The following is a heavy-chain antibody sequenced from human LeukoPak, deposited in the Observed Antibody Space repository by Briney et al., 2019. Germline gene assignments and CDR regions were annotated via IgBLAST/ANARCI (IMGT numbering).Heavy chain of an antibody. Sequence: SETLSLTCTVSGGSISSSSYYWGWIRQPPGKGLEWIGSIYYSGSTYYNPSLKSRVTISVDTSKNQFSLKLSSVTAADTAVYYCARLGGAPSYFDYWGQGTLVTVSS. D-gene: IGHD1-26*01. CDR1: GGSISSSSYY. CDR2: IYYSGST. J-gene: IGHJ4*02. CDR3: ARLGGAPSYFDY. V-gene: IGHV4-39*01.